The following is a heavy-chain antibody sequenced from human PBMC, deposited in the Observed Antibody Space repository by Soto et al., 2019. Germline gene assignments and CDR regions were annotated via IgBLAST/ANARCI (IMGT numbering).Heavy chain of an antibody. J-gene: IGHJ4*02. CDR3: ARDRGPTYYYGSGSYYPNDY. CDR2: INSDGSST. D-gene: IGHD3-10*01. Sequence: EVQLVESGGGLVQPGGSLRLSCAASGFTFSSYWMHWVRQAPGKGLVWVSRINSDGSSTSYADSVKGRFTISRDNAKNTLYLQMNSLRAEETAVYYCARDRGPTYYYGSGSYYPNDYWGQGTLVTVSS. CDR1: GFTFSSYW. V-gene: IGHV3-74*01.